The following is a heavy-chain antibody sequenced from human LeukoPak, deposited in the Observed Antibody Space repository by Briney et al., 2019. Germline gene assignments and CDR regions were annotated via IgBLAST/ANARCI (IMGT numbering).Heavy chain of an antibody. CDR3: ARVSGGVFVY. V-gene: IGHV6-1*01. CDR2: TYYRSKWSN. D-gene: IGHD3-10*01. CDR1: GDTVSSNLVT. J-gene: IGHJ4*02. Sequence: SQTLSLTCAISGDTVSSNLVTWNWIRQSSLRGLEWLGRTYYRSKWSNDYAVSLKSRITINPDTSKNQFSLQLNSVTPEDTAVYYCARVSGGVFVYWGQGILVTVSS.